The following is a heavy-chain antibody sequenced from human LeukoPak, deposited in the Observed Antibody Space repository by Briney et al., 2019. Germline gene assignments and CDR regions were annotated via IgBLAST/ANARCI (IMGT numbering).Heavy chain of an antibody. CDR3: GRGRLPTIGVVNPSYYFDY. D-gene: IGHD3-22*01. Sequence: GASVKVSCKASGYTFTGYYIHWVRQAPGQGLEWMGWINPNSGGTNYAQKLQGRVTVTWDTSISTAYMDLSSLTSDDTAVYYCGRGRLPTIGVVNPSYYFDYWGRGTLVTVSS. CDR2: INPNSGGT. V-gene: IGHV1-2*02. J-gene: IGHJ4*02. CDR1: GYTFTGYY.